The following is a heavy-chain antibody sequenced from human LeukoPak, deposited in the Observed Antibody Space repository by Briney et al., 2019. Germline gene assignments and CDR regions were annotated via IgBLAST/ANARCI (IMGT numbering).Heavy chain of an antibody. J-gene: IGHJ3*02. Sequence: PSETPSLTCAVSGYSISSGYYWGWIRQPPGKGLEWIGSIYHSGSTYYNPSLKSRVTISVDTSKNQFSLKLSSVTAADTAVYYCATFYDSSGHYRDASDIWGQGTMVTVSS. D-gene: IGHD3-22*01. CDR3: ATFYDSSGHYRDASDI. V-gene: IGHV4-38-2*01. CDR2: IYHSGST. CDR1: GYSISSGYY.